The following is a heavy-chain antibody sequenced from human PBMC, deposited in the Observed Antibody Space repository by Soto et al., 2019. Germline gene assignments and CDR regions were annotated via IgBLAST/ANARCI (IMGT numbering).Heavy chain of an antibody. D-gene: IGHD2-15*01. Sequence: TLSLTCVINSASFSGVYWGWIRQPPGKGLEWIGEINRSGSTNYNPSLKSRVTISIDTSKNQFSLKLSSVTAADTAVYYCARAQATIVVVGRWGQGTLVT. J-gene: IGHJ4*02. CDR3: ARAQATIVVVGR. CDR1: SASFSGVY. V-gene: IGHV4-34*01. CDR2: INRSGST.